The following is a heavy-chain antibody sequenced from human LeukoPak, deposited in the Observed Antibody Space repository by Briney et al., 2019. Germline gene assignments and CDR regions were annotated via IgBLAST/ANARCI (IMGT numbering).Heavy chain of an antibody. CDR1: GGSMTSNH. D-gene: IGHD2-21*01. CDR2: VHHSGGT. V-gene: IGHV4-4*02. J-gene: IGHJ4*02. Sequence: NPSDTLSLTCTVSGGSMTSNHWSWVRQPPGKGLEWIGQVHHSGGTSYNPSLRSRVTISIDKSENQFSLKLNSVTAADTAVYYCARHGGHYQSDDWGQGTLVTVSS. CDR3: ARHGGHYQSDD.